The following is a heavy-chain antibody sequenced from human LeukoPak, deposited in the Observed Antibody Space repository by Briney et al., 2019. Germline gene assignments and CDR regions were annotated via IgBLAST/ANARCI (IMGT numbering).Heavy chain of an antibody. CDR2: IIPIFGTA. Sequence: SVKASCKASGGTFSSYAISWVRQAPGQGLEWMGGIIPIFGTANYAQKFQGRVTITTDESTSTAYMELSSLRSEDTAVYYCARDAPVVPWELPTYFDYWGQGTLVTVSS. V-gene: IGHV1-69*05. CDR3: ARDAPVVPWELPTYFDY. D-gene: IGHD1-26*01. CDR1: GGTFSSYA. J-gene: IGHJ4*02.